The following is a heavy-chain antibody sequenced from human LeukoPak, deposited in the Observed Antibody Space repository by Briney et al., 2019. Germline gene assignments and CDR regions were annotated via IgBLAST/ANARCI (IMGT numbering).Heavy chain of an antibody. CDR3: AKSRVEVAGTGGFDT. CDR2: IRGDGV. D-gene: IGHD6-13*01. J-gene: IGHJ3*02. Sequence: GGSLRLSCTASGFTFAIYHMSWVRQAPGKGLEWVATIRGDGVYYADSVKGRFTISRDDSKTTVYVQMNSLRAEDTAVYYCAKSRVEVAGTGGFDTWGQGTLVAVSS. V-gene: IGHV3-23*01. CDR1: GFTFAIYH.